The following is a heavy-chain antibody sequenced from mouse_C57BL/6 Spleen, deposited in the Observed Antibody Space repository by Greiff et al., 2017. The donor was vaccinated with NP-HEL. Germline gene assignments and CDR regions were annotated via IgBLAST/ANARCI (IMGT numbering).Heavy chain of an antibody. Sequence: EVHLVESGPELVKPGASVKMSCKASGYTFTDYNMHWVKQSHGKSLEWIGYINPNNGGTSYNQKFKGKATLTVNKSSSTAYMELRSLTSEDSAVYYCAYYYGSSYGFDYWGQGTTLTVSS. CDR1: GYTFTDYN. CDR3: AYYYGSSYGFDY. D-gene: IGHD1-1*01. CDR2: INPNNGGT. J-gene: IGHJ2*01. V-gene: IGHV1-22*01.